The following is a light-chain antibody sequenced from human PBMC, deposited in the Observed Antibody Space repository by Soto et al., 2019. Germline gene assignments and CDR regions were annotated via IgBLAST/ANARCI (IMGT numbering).Light chain of an antibody. V-gene: IGLV4-69*01. CDR2: LNSDGSH. J-gene: IGLJ1*01. Sequence: QPVLTQSPSASASLGASVKLTCTLSSGHSSYAIDWHQQQPEKGPRYLMKLNSDGSHSRGDGIPDRFSGSSSGAERYLTISSLQSEDEADYYCQTWGTGIHVFGTGTKVTVL. CDR3: QTWGTGIHV. CDR1: SGHSSYA.